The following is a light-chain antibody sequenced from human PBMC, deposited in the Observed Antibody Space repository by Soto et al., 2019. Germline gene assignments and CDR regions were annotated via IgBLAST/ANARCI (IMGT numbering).Light chain of an antibody. J-gene: IGKJ2*01. Sequence: ELVLTQSPATLSLSPGERATLSCRASQSVSSYLAWYQQKPGQAPRLLIYDASNRATGIPARFSGSGSGTDFTLTISSREPEDFAVYYCQQRSNWPYTFGQGTKLEIK. CDR3: QQRSNWPYT. CDR1: QSVSSY. CDR2: DAS. V-gene: IGKV3-11*01.